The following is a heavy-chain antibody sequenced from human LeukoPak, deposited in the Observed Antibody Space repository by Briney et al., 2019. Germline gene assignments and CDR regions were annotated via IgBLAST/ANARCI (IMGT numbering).Heavy chain of an antibody. J-gene: IGHJ4*02. V-gene: IGHV1-18*01. D-gene: IGHD3-16*01. CDR1: GYTFTTYG. Sequence: ASVKVSFKASGYTFTTYGITWVRQAPGQGLEWMGWISSYNGSANYAQKFQGRVTMTTDTSTSTAYMELRSLRSDDTAVYYCAREKGTLGGDYWGQGTLVTVSS. CDR3: AREKGTLGGDY. CDR2: ISSYNGSA.